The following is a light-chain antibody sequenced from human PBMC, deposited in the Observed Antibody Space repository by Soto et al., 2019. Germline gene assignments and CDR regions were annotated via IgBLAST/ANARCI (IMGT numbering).Light chain of an antibody. CDR3: QQYNGYLRGT. Sequence: DIQMTQSPSSLSASVGDRVTITCQASQGIRNDLGWYQQKPGKAPKLLIYAASSLQRGVPSRFSGSGSGTDFSLTISSRQQEEFVSYYCQQYNGYLRGTFGQGTRLEIK. J-gene: IGKJ5*01. V-gene: IGKV1-17*01. CDR2: AAS. CDR1: QGIRND.